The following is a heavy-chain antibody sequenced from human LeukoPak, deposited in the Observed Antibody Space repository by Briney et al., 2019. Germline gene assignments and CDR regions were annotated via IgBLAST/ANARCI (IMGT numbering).Heavy chain of an antibody. Sequence: GGSLRLSCAASGFNYSSYTMNWVRQAPGMGLEWLSYVSASRDITYYADSVKGRFTISRDNAKNSLYLQMNSLRAEDTAVYYCVRGSLASGVVVYYYYYLDVWGKGTTVTVSS. CDR1: GFNYSSYT. V-gene: IGHV3-48*01. CDR2: VSASRDIT. J-gene: IGHJ6*03. D-gene: IGHD3-3*01. CDR3: VRGSLASGVVVYYYYYLDV.